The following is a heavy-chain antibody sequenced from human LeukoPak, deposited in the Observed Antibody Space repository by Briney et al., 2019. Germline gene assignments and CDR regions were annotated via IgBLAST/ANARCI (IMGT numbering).Heavy chain of an antibody. Sequence: PGGSLRLSCAASGFSLRNYAFYWVRQAPGKGLEWVAAISYDGSRKYFAESLKGRFTISRDNSENTVYLQMNTLSAEGTAVYYCARDLETTYYYDSSGYYYPDYWGQGTLVTVSS. CDR1: GFSLRNYA. V-gene: IGHV3-30-3*01. CDR2: ISYDGSRK. CDR3: ARDLETTYYYDSSGYYYPDY. J-gene: IGHJ4*02. D-gene: IGHD3-22*01.